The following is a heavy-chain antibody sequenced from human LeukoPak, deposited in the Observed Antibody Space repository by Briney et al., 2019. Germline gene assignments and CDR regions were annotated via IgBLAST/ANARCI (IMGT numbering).Heavy chain of an antibody. CDR1: GFTLTTYA. D-gene: IGHD6-13*01. V-gene: IGHV3-33*08. Sequence: GGSLRLSCAASGFTLTTYAMYWVRQAPGKGLEWVAVIWYDGSNKYYADSVKGRFTISRDNSKNTLYLQMNSLRAEDTAVYYCARSARSAGTGSYFDYWGQGTLVTVSS. J-gene: IGHJ4*02. CDR2: IWYDGSNK. CDR3: ARSARSAGTGSYFDY.